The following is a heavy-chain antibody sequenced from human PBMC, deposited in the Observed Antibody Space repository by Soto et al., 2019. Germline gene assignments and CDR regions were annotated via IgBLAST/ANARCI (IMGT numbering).Heavy chain of an antibody. CDR3: ATRSPAFDD. CDR2: ITTDKGKT. CDR1: GYTFSSFV. V-gene: IGHV1-18*01. J-gene: IGHJ4*02. Sequence: GASVKVSCKTSGYTFSSFVISWVRQAPGQGLEWMGWITTDKGKTTYAQKFQGRVTMTTDTSTSTAYMELRSLRSDDTAVYYCATRSPAFDDWGQGTLVTVSS.